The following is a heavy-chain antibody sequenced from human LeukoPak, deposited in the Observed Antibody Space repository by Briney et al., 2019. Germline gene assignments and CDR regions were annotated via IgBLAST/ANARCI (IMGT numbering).Heavy chain of an antibody. CDR2: ISYDGSKE. D-gene: IGHD6-13*01. CDR1: GFTFSRHS. V-gene: IGHV3-30-3*01. Sequence: GGSLRLSCAASGFTFSRHSMDWVRQAPGKGLEWVAAISYDGSKENYADAVKGRFTISRDNSKNTLYLQMNSLRDEDTAMYYCARGRSAAGPLHYCDYWGQGALVTVSS. J-gene: IGHJ4*02. CDR3: ARGRSAAGPLHYCDY.